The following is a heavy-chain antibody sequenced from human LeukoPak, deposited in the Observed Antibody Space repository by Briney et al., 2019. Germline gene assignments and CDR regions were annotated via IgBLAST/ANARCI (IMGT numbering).Heavy chain of an antibody. D-gene: IGHD3-3*01. CDR1: GFTFSNYA. J-gene: IGHJ5*02. V-gene: IGHV3-23*01. CDR3: AKHVNPSTYDFWSGHWSWLDP. Sequence: GGSLRLSCAASGFTFSNYAMSWVRQAPGKGLEWVSVISGSGGSTYYADSVKGRFTISRDNSKNMLYLQMNSLRAEDTAVYYCAKHVNPSTYDFWSGHWSWLDPWGQGTLVTVSS. CDR2: ISGSGGST.